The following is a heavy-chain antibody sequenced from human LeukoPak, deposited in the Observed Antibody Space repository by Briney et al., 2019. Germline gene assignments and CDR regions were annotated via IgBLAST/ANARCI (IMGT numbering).Heavy chain of an antibody. J-gene: IGHJ5*02. Sequence: PSETLSLTCTVSGGSIRNYYWSWIRQPPGKGLEWIGYIYYSGSTNYNPSLKSRVTISVDTSKNQFSLKLSSVTAADTAVYYCARTTEDCSSTSCYQYWFDPWGQGTLVTVSS. CDR2: IYYSGST. D-gene: IGHD2-2*01. CDR3: ARTTEDCSSTSCYQYWFDP. CDR1: GGSIRNYY. V-gene: IGHV4-59*01.